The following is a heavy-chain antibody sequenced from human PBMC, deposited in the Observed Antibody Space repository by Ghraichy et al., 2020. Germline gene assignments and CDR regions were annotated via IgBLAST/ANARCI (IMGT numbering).Heavy chain of an antibody. CDR3: ARDLWTTVTTTGGMDV. CDR2: ISAYNGNT. CDR1: GYTFTSYG. Sequence: ASVKVSCKASGYTFTSYGISWVRQAPGQGLEWMGWISAYNGNTNYAQKLQGRVTMTTDTSTSTAYMELRSLRSDDTAVYYCARDLWTTVTTTGGMDVWGQGTTVTVSS. J-gene: IGHJ6*02. D-gene: IGHD4-17*01. V-gene: IGHV1-18*01.